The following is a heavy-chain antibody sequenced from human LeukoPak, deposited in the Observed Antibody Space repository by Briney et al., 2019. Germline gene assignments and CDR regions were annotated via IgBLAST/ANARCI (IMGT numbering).Heavy chain of an antibody. J-gene: IGHJ4*02. Sequence: ASVKVSCKASGYTFTSYGVTRVRQAPGQGLEWMGWISAYNGNTNYAQKLQGRVTMTTDTSTSTAYMELGSLRSDDTAVYYCARDDILGAAPDYWGQGTRVTVSS. CDR3: ARDDILGAAPDY. CDR1: GYTFTSYG. D-gene: IGHD1-26*01. V-gene: IGHV1-18*01. CDR2: ISAYNGNT.